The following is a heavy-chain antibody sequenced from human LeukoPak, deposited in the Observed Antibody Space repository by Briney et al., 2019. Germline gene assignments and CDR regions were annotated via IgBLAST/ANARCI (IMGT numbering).Heavy chain of an antibody. Sequence: GGTLRLSCAASGFTFSSYGMSWVRQAPGKGLEWVSSISSSSSYIYYADSVKGRFTISRDNAKNSLYLQMNSLRAEDTAVYYCARDDLPRVRGLKGAPEAFDIWGQGTMVTVSS. CDR1: GFTFSSYG. V-gene: IGHV3-21*04. CDR3: ARDDLPRVRGLKGAPEAFDI. CDR2: ISSSSSYI. D-gene: IGHD3-10*01. J-gene: IGHJ3*02.